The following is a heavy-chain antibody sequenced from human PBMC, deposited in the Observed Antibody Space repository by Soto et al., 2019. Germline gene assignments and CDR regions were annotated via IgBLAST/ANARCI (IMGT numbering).Heavy chain of an antibody. CDR3: AKGHNGSAIYGMDG. D-gene: IGHD3-10*01. CDR1: GFNFDDYA. Sequence: EVQLVESGGGLVQPGKSLRLSCEASGFNFDDYAMHWVRQAPGKGLEWVSGITWDSVTIGYADSVKGRFTISRDNAKNSLYLQMNSLRAEDPALYYCAKGHNGSAIYGMDGWGQGATVSVSS. CDR2: ITWDSVTI. J-gene: IGHJ6*02. V-gene: IGHV3-9*01.